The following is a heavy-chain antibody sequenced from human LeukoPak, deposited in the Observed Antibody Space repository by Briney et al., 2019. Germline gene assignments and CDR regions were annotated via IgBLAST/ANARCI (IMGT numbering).Heavy chain of an antibody. V-gene: IGHV4-59*08. D-gene: IGHD2/OR15-2a*01. J-gene: IGHJ6*03. CDR2: IYYSGST. CDR3: ARGFTFYYYYMDV. Sequence: SETLSLTCTVSGGSISSYYWSWIRRPPGKGLEWIGYIYYSGSTNYNPSLKSRVTISVDTSKNQFSLKLSSVTAADTAVYYCARGFTFYYYYMDVWGKGTTVTVSS. CDR1: GGSISSYY.